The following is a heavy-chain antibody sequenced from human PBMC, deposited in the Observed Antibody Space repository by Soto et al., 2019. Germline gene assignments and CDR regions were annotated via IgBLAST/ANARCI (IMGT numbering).Heavy chain of an antibody. J-gene: IGHJ3*02. V-gene: IGHV5-51*01. CDR3: ARQPGPDAFDI. Sequence: PGQSLKNSSKGSGYNFISYWIGWIRQMPGKGLEGMGIIYPGDSDTRYSPSFQGQVTISADKSISTAYLQWSSLKASDTAMYYCARQPGPDAFDIWGQGTMVTVSS. CDR2: IYPGDSDT. CDR1: GYNFISYW.